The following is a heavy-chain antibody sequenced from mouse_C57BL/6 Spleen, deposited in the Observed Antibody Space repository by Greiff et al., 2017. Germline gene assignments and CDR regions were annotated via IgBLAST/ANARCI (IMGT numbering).Heavy chain of an antibody. CDR1: GFTFSSYA. J-gene: IGHJ2*01. Sequence: DVHLVESGGGLVKPGGSLKLSCAASGFTFSSYAMSWVRQTPEKRLEWVATISDGGSYTYYPDNVKGRFTISRDNAKNNLYLQMSHLKSEDTAMYYCARDGYYGSSYYFDYWGQGTTLTVSS. D-gene: IGHD1-1*01. CDR2: ISDGGSYT. V-gene: IGHV5-4*01. CDR3: ARDGYYGSSYYFDY.